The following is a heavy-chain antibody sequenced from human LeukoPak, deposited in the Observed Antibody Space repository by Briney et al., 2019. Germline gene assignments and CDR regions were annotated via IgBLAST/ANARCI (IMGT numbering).Heavy chain of an antibody. V-gene: IGHV3-23*01. CDR2: ISGGGAGT. D-gene: IGHD1-1*01. J-gene: IGHJ4*02. Sequence: GGSLRLSCAASGLSFSFYAMSWVRQAPGKGLEWVSSISGGGAGTYHADSVRGRFTISRDNSKNTLYLQMNSLRAEDTALYYCAKDFVRYNIQFDYWGQGALVTVSS. CDR1: GLSFSFYA. CDR3: AKDFVRYNIQFDY.